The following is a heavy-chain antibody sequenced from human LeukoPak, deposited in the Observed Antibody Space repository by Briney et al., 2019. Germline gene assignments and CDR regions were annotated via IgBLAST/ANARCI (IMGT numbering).Heavy chain of an antibody. J-gene: IGHJ5*02. V-gene: IGHV1-69*05. Sequence: GASVKVSCKXSGGTFSSYAISWVRQAPGQGLEWMGGIIPIFGTANYAQKFQGRVTITTDESTSTAYMELSSLRSEDTAVYYCARGGTAAAGTGWFDPWGQGTLVTVSS. D-gene: IGHD6-13*01. CDR2: IIPIFGTA. CDR1: GGTFSSYA. CDR3: ARGGTAAAGTGWFDP.